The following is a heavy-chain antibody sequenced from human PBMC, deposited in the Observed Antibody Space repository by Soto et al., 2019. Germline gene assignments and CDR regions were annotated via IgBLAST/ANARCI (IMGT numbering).Heavy chain of an antibody. D-gene: IGHD2-2*02. Sequence: ASVKVSCKASGFTFTSSAVHWVRQAPGQGLEWMGWINVYNGETNIAQKFQGRVAMTRDTSITTAYVELSRLRFDDTAVYFCAREGATRRPSRPAIGWHESWGQGTLVTVSS. J-gene: IGHJ5*02. CDR3: AREGATRRPSRPAIGWHES. CDR1: GFTFTSSA. CDR2: INVYNGET. V-gene: IGHV1-2*02.